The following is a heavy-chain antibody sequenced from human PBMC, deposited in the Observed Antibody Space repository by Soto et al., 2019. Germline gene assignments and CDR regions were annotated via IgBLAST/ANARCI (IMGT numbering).Heavy chain of an antibody. CDR1: GGTFSSYA. D-gene: IGHD3-10*01. CDR3: ARVPYYGSGSYSGYGMDV. Sequence: QVQLVQSGAEVKKPGSSVKVSCKASGGTFSSYAISWVRQAPGQGLEWMGGIIPIFGTANYAQKFQGRVTITADESTSTAYMELSSLRSEDTAVYYCARVPYYGSGSYSGYGMDVWGQGTTVTVSS. V-gene: IGHV1-69*12. J-gene: IGHJ6*02. CDR2: IIPIFGTA.